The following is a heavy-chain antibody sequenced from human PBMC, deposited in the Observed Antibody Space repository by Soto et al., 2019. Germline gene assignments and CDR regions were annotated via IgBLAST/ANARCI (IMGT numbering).Heavy chain of an antibody. Sequence: GGSLRLSCAASGFTFSSYAMSWVRQAPGKGLEWVSYISSSGSTIYYGDSVKGRFTISRDNAKNSLYLQMNSLRAEDTAVYYCAKDSLMTTHPYCGQGTLVTVFS. CDR1: GFTFSSYA. V-gene: IGHV3-48*04. CDR3: AKDSLMTTHPY. CDR2: ISSSGSTI. D-gene: IGHD4-17*01. J-gene: IGHJ4*02.